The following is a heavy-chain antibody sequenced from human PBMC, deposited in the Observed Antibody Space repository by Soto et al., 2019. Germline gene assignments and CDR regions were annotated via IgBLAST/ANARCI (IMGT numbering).Heavy chain of an antibody. J-gene: IGHJ6*02. CDR2: IGTAGDT. Sequence: GGSLRLSCAASGFTFSSYDMHWVRQATGKGLEWVSAIGTAGDTYYPGSVKGRFTISRENAKNSLYLQMNSLRAEDTAVYYCARGLRARADYYYYYGMDVWGQGTTVTVS. CDR3: ARGLRARADYYYYYGMDV. CDR1: GFTFSSYD. V-gene: IGHV3-13*01.